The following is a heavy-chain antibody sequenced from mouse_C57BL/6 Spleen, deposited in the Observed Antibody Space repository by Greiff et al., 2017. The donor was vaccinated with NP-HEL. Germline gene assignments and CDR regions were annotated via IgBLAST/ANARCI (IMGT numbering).Heavy chain of an antibody. J-gene: IGHJ4*01. CDR2: IYPGSGST. D-gene: IGHD1-1*01. Sequence: QVQLQQPGAELVKPGASVKMSCKASGYTFTSYWITWVKQRPGQGLEWIGDIYPGSGSTNYNEKFKSKATLTVDTSSSTAYMQLSSLTSEDSAVYYCARYYGSRHYYAMDYWGQGTSVTVSS. CDR1: GYTFTSYW. CDR3: ARYYGSRHYYAMDY. V-gene: IGHV1-55*01.